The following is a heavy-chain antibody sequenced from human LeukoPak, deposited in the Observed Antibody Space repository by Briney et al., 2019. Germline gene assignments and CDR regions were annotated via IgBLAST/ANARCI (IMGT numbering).Heavy chain of an antibody. CDR2: INPSSGST. D-gene: IGHD7-27*01. J-gene: IGHJ4*02. Sequence: ASVKVSFKASGYIFTSYCMHWVRQAPGQGLEWMGIINPSSGSTSYAQKFQDRVKMTRDTSRSTVYMELSSLRSEDTAVYYCARRAGDHYYFDYWGQGTLVTVSS. V-gene: IGHV1-46*01. CDR3: ARRAGDHYYFDY. CDR1: GYIFTSYC.